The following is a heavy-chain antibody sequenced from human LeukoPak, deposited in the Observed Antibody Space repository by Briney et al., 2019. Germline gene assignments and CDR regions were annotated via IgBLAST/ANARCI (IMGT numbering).Heavy chain of an antibody. D-gene: IGHD2-2*01. V-gene: IGHV3-23*01. Sequence: GGSLRLSCAASGFTFSSYAMSWVRQAPGRGLEWVSAISGSGGSTYYADSVKGRFTISRDNSKNTLYLQMNSLRAEDTAVYYCAKDSGDSSTHDAFDIWGQGTMVTVSS. CDR3: AKDSGDSSTHDAFDI. CDR2: ISGSGGST. CDR1: GFTFSSYA. J-gene: IGHJ3*02.